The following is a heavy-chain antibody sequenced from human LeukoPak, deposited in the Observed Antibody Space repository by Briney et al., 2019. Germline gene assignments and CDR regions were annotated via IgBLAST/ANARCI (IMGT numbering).Heavy chain of an antibody. CDR2: INPNSGGT. CDR1: GYTFTGYY. D-gene: IGHD1-26*01. Sequence: ASVKVSCKASGYTFTGYYMHWVRQAPGQGLEWMGWINPNSGGTNYAQKFQGWVTMTRDTSISTAYMELRSLRSDDTAVYYCARAHGIVGATRAPFDYWGQGTLVTVSS. CDR3: ARAHGIVGATRAPFDY. J-gene: IGHJ4*02. V-gene: IGHV1-2*04.